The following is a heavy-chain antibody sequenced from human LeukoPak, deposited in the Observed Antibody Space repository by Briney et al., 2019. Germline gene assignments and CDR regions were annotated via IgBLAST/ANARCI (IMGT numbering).Heavy chain of an antibody. D-gene: IGHD6-25*01. J-gene: IGHJ4*02. CDR2: IYPGDSDT. V-gene: IGHV5-51*01. CDR3: ARRGPGRLGPPSGSPFDY. Sequence: GESLKISCKGSGYSFTSYWIGWVRQMPGKGLEWMGIIYPGDSDTRYSPSFQGQVTISADKSISTAYLQWSSLKASDTAMYYCARRGPGRLGPPSGSPFDYWGQGTLVTVSS. CDR1: GYSFTSYW.